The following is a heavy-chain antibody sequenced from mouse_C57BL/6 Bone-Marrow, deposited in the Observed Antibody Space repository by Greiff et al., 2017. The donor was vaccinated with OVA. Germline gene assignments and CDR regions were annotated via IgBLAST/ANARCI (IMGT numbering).Heavy chain of an antibody. CDR1: GFTFSDYY. Sequence: DVKLVESGGGLVQPGGSLKLSCAASGFTFSDYYMYWVRQTPEKRLEWVAYISNGGGSTYYPDTVKGRFTISRDNAKNTLYLQMSRLKSEDTAMYYCARHYDYDGVFDYWGQGTTLTVSS. V-gene: IGHV5-12*01. J-gene: IGHJ2*01. D-gene: IGHD2-4*01. CDR3: ARHYDYDGVFDY. CDR2: ISNGGGST.